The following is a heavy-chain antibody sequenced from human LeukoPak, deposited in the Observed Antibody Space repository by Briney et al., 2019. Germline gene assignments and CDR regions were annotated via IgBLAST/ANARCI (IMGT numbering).Heavy chain of an antibody. CDR2: IGTAADT. J-gene: IGHJ3*02. D-gene: IGHD1-1*01. CDR1: RFTFSSYD. V-gene: IGHV3-13*01. Sequence: GGSLRLSCAASRFTFSSYDMHWVRQGTGKGLEWVSGIGTAADTYYLDSVKGRFTISRENAKNSLYLQMNSLRAGDTAVYYCARAHETGENAFDTWGQGTMVTVSS. CDR3: ARAHETGENAFDT.